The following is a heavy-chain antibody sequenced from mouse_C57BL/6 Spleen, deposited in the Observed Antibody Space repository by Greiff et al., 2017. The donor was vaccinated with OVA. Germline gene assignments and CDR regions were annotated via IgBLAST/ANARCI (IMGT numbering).Heavy chain of an antibody. CDR3: AIHYGSIYGYFSV. Sequence: VQLQQPGAELVKPGASVKLSCKASGYTFTSYWMQWVKQRPGQGLEWIGEIDPSDSYTNYTQKLKGQATLTVDTSSSTAYMQLSSLTSESSAVYYCAIHYGSIYGYFSVWGTGTTVTVSS. V-gene: IGHV1-50*01. CDR1: GYTFTSYW. J-gene: IGHJ1*03. CDR2: IDPSDSYT. D-gene: IGHD1-1*01.